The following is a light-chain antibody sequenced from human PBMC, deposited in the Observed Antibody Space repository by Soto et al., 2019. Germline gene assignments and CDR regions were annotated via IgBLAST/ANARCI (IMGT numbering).Light chain of an antibody. J-gene: IGLJ2*01. V-gene: IGLV1-51*02. CDR2: ENN. CDR1: SSNLGTNY. Sequence: QSVLTQPPSVSAAPGQKVTISCSATSSNLGTNYVSWYQQLPGTAPKLLIYENNRRPSGIPDRFSGSKSGTSATLVITGLQTGDEADYYCGTWDSSLSAGVFGGGTKVTVL. CDR3: GTWDSSLSAGV.